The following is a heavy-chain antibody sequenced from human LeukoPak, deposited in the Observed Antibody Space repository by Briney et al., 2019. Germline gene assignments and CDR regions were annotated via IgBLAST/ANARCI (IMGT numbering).Heavy chain of an antibody. D-gene: IGHD4-11*01. CDR2: INHSGST. Sequence: SETLSLTCAVYGGSFSGYYWSWIRQPPGKGLEWIGEINHSGSTNYNPSLKSRVTISVDTSKNQFSLKLSSVTAAHTAVYYCARVSAVTTVPHFDYWGQGTLVTVSS. CDR3: ARVSAVTTVPHFDY. J-gene: IGHJ4*02. CDR1: GGSFSGYY. V-gene: IGHV4-34*01.